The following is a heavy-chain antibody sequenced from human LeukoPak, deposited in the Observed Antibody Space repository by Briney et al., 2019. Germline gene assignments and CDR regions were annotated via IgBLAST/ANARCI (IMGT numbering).Heavy chain of an antibody. V-gene: IGHV4-38-2*02. Sequence: SETLSLTCTVSGYSISSGYYWGWIRQPPGKGLEWIGSIYYSGSTYYNPSLKSRVTISVDTSKNQFSLKLSSVTAADTAVYYCARELNNWFDPWGQGTLVTVSS. CDR3: ARELNNWFDP. CDR1: GYSISSGYY. J-gene: IGHJ5*02. CDR2: IYYSGST.